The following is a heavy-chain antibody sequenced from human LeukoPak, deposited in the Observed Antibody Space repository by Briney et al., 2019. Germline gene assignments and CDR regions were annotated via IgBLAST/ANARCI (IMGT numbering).Heavy chain of an antibody. Sequence: PSETLSLTCTVSGGSISSYYWSWIRQPAGKGLEWIGRIYTSGSTNYNPSLKSRVTMSVDTSKNQFSLKLSSVTAPDTAVYYCGRIDCSSTPFYLDYRGQGTLVTVSS. V-gene: IGHV4-4*07. D-gene: IGHD2-2*01. CDR1: GGSISSYY. CDR2: IYTSGST. CDR3: GRIDCSSTPFYLDY. J-gene: IGHJ4*02.